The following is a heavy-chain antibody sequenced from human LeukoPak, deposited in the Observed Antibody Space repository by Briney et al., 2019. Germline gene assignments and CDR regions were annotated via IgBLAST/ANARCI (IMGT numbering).Heavy chain of an antibody. CDR2: IYHSGST. J-gene: IGHJ5*02. V-gene: IGHV4-38-2*02. CDR3: AREGRQQLVLVDP. D-gene: IGHD6-13*01. Sequence: KPSETPSLTRAVSGYSLSSGYYWGWIRQPPGKGLEWIGSIYHSGSTYYNPSLKSRVTISVDTSKNQFSLKLSSVTAADTAVYYCAREGRQQLVLVDPWGQGTLVTVSS. CDR1: GYSLSSGYY.